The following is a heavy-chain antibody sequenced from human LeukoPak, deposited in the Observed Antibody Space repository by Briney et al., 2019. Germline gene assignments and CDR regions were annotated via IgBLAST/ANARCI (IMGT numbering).Heavy chain of an antibody. D-gene: IGHD4-23*01. Sequence: PGGSLRLSCVASGFTFSSYEMNWVRQAPGKGLEWVSYISSSGSTIYYADSVKGRFTISRDNAKNSLYLQMNSLRAEDTAVYYCARSYHDYGGNPLGYWGQGTLVTVSS. CDR3: ARSYHDYGGNPLGY. CDR1: GFTFSSYE. V-gene: IGHV3-48*03. CDR2: ISSSGSTI. J-gene: IGHJ4*02.